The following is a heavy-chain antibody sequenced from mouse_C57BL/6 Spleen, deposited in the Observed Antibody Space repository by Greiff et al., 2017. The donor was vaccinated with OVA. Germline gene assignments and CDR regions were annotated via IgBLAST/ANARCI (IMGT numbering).Heavy chain of an antibody. V-gene: IGHV6-3*01. CDR2: IRLKSDNYAT. J-gene: IGHJ2*01. D-gene: IGHD2-5*01. CDR3: TAYYSNYYYFDY. Sequence: EVHLVESGGGLVQPGGSMKLSCVASGFTFSNYWMNWVRQSPEKGLEWVAQIRLKSDNYATHYAESVKGRFTISRDDSKSSVYLQMNNLRAEDTGIYYCTAYYSNYYYFDYWGQGTTLTVSS. CDR1: GFTFSNYW.